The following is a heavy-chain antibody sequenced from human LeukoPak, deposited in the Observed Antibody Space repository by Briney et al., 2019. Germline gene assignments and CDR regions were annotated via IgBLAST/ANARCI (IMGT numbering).Heavy chain of an antibody. J-gene: IGHJ3*02. Sequence: SETLSLTCTDSGGSISSYYWSWIRPPAGKGLEWIGRIYTSGSTNYNPSLKSRVTMSVGTSKNQFSLKLSSVTAADTAVYYCAREPQRTVADPLDAFDIWGQGTMVTVSS. CDR3: AREPQRTVADPLDAFDI. CDR1: GGSISSYY. V-gene: IGHV4-4*07. CDR2: IYTSGST. D-gene: IGHD6-19*01.